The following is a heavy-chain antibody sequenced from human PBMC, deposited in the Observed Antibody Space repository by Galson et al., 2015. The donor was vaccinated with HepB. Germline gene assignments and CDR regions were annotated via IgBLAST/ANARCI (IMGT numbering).Heavy chain of an antibody. CDR3: AADAPGVQQERRGNYYYYYMDV. V-gene: IGHV1-58*02. Sequence: SVKVSCKASGFTFTGSAMQWVRQARGQRLEWIGWIVVGSGNTNYAQKFQERVTITRDMSTSTAYMELSSLRSEDTAVYYCAADAPGVQQERRGNYYYYYMDVWGKGTTVTVSS. CDR2: IVVGSGNT. CDR1: GFTFTGSA. J-gene: IGHJ6*03. D-gene: IGHD1-1*01.